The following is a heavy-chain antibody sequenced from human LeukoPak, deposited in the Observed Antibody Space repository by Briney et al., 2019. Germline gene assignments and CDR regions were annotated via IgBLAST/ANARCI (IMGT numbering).Heavy chain of an antibody. CDR3: ARARITMVRGGSHT. V-gene: IGHV4-59*12. D-gene: IGHD3-10*01. CDR2: IYSSGST. J-gene: IGHJ4*02. CDR1: GGSISNYY. Sequence: RASETLSLTCTVSGGSISNYYWSWIRQPPGKGLEWIGYIYSSGSTNYNPSLKSRVTISVDTSKNQFSLKLSSVTAADTAVYYCARARITMVRGGSHTWGQGTLVTVSS.